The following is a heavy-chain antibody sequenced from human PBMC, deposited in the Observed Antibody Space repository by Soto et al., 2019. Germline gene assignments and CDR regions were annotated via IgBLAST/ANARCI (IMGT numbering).Heavy chain of an antibody. Sequence: GASVKVSWKASGGTFSSYAISWVRQAPGQGLEWMGGIIPIFGTAHYAQKFQGRVTITADESTSTAYMEPSSLRSEDTAVYSCVSPLAYCGGDCYSKGEGNDYWGQGTLVTVSS. CDR1: GGTFSSYA. V-gene: IGHV1-69*13. CDR3: VSPLAYCGGDCYSKGEGNDY. CDR2: IIPIFGTA. D-gene: IGHD2-21*01. J-gene: IGHJ4*02.